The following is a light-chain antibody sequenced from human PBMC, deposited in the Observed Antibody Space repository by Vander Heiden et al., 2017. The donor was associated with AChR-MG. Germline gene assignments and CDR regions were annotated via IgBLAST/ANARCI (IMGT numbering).Light chain of an antibody. CDR3: QQYESYPYT. J-gene: IGKJ2*01. Sequence: DIQMTQSPSTLSVSVGDRVTITCRASQSISYWLAWYQQKPGKAPKLLIYKASTLENVAPTRFSGSGSGTEFTLTISSLQPDDFATYYCQQYESYPYTFGQGTKLAIK. V-gene: IGKV1-5*03. CDR2: KAS. CDR1: QSISYW.